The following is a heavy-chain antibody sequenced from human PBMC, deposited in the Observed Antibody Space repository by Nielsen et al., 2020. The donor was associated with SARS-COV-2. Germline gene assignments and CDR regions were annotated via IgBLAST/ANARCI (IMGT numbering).Heavy chain of an antibody. D-gene: IGHD3-10*01. Sequence: VRQAPGKGLEWVAVISYDGSNKYYADSVKGRFTISRDNSKNTLYLQMNSLRAEDTAVYYCARVYYYGSGSYWGYYYYYMDVWGKGTTVTVSS. V-gene: IGHV3-30-3*01. CDR2: ISYDGSNK. CDR3: ARVYYYGSGSYWGYYYYYMDV. J-gene: IGHJ6*03.